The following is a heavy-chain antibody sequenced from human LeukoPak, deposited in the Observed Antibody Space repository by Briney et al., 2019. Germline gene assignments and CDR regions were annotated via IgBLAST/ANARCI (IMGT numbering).Heavy chain of an antibody. CDR3: ARQRIKPFDY. Sequence: PSETLSLTCTVSGGSLSSYYWTWIRQPPGKGLEWIGSIYYSGSTYYNPSLKSRVTISVDTSKNQFSLKLSSVTAADTAVYYCARQRIKPFDYWGQGTLVTVSS. J-gene: IGHJ4*02. CDR2: IYYSGST. CDR1: GGSLSSYY. D-gene: IGHD1-14*01. V-gene: IGHV4-39*01.